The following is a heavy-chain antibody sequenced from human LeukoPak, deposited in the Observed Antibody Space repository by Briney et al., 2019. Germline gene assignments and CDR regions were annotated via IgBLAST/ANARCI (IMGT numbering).Heavy chain of an antibody. CDR1: GYTFTSYR. V-gene: IGHV1-46*01. CDR3: ARGWDLGDYLDY. J-gene: IGHJ4*02. D-gene: IGHD1-26*01. Sequence: ASVKVSCKASGYTFTSYRLHWVRQAPGQGLEWMGIIDPSGETTSYAQNFQGRVTMTRDTSTSTVYMELSSLRSEDTAVYYCARGWDLGDYLDYWGPGTLVTVSS. CDR2: IDPSGETT.